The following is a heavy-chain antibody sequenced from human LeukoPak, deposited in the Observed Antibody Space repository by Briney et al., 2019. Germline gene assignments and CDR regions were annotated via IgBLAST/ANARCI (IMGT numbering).Heavy chain of an antibody. Sequence: SETLSLTCTVSGGSVSSGSYYWSWIRQPPGKGPEWIGYIYYSGSTNYNPSLKSRVTISVDTSKNQFSLKLSSVTAADTAVYYCARTTKLRYFGNNWFDPWGQGTLVTVSS. CDR3: ARTTKLRYFGNNWFDP. D-gene: IGHD3-9*01. V-gene: IGHV4-61*01. J-gene: IGHJ5*02. CDR1: GGSVSSGSYY. CDR2: IYYSGST.